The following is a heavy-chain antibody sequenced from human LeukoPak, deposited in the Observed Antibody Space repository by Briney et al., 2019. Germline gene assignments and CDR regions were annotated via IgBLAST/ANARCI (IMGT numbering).Heavy chain of an antibody. CDR2: ISSSGSST. J-gene: IGHJ4*02. CDR3: AKDTGHSTGWYFDY. CDR1: GFTFSSYD. V-gene: IGHV3-23*01. Sequence: PGGSLRLSCAASGFTFSSYDMSWVRQAPGMGLEWVSAISSSGSSTYYADSVKGRFTISRDNSKNTLYLQMQSLRAEDTAVYYCAKDTGHSTGWYFDYWGQGTLVTVSS. D-gene: IGHD6-19*01.